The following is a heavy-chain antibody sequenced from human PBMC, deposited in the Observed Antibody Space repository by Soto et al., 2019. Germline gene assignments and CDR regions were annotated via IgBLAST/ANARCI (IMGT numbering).Heavy chain of an antibody. CDR1: GFTFSSYA. CDR2: ISGSGGST. CDR3: AKGFPPHYYDSSGYYYYYYFDY. J-gene: IGHJ4*02. V-gene: IGHV3-23*01. Sequence: GGSLRLSCAASGFTFSSYAMSWVRQAPGKGLEWVSAISGSGGSTYYADSVKGRFTISRDNSKNTLYLQMNSLRAEDTAVYYCAKGFPPHYYDSSGYYYYYYFDYWGRGTLVTVSS. D-gene: IGHD3-22*01.